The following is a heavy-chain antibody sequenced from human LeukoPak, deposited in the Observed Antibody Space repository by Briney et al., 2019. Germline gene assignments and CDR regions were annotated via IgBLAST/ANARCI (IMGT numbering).Heavy chain of an antibody. Sequence: SETLSLTCAVYGGSFSGYYWSWIRQPPGKGLEWIGEINHSGSTNYNPSLKSRVTISVDTSKNQFSLKLSSVTAADTAVYYCARAGYSSGWRAYWFDPWGQGTLVTVSS. CDR2: INHSGST. D-gene: IGHD6-19*01. J-gene: IGHJ5*02. V-gene: IGHV4-34*01. CDR3: ARAGYSSGWRAYWFDP. CDR1: GGSFSGYY.